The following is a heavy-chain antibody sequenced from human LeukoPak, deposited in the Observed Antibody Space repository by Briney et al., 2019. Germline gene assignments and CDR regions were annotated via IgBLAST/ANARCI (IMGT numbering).Heavy chain of an antibody. D-gene: IGHD1-26*01. J-gene: IGHJ4*02. CDR1: GYSITSDYY. CDR2: IYHSGNT. Sequence: SETLSLTCSVSGYSITSDYYRGWIRQAPGKGLEWIGSIYHSGNTYYNPSPSLKSRITISVDTSKSQFSLSLGSVTAADTAIYYCARDRATTTEGFDYWGQGTLVTVSS. CDR3: ARDRATTTEGFDY. V-gene: IGHV4-38-2*02.